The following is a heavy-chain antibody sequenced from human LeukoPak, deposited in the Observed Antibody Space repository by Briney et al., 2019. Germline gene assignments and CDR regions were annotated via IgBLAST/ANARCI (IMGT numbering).Heavy chain of an antibody. V-gene: IGHV3-7*01. CDR1: GFTFSSYS. Sequence: AGGSLRLSCAASGFTFSSYSMSWVRQAPGKGLEWVANIKHDGSEKHSVDSVKGRFTISRDNSKNTLYLQMNSLRVEDTAVYYCARDLSGSAIDYWGQGTLVTVSS. CDR3: ARDLSGSAIDY. J-gene: IGHJ4*02. CDR2: IKHDGSEK. D-gene: IGHD1-26*01.